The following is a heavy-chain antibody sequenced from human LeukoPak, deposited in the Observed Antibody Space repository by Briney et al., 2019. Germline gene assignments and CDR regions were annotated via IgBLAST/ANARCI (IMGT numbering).Heavy chain of an antibody. D-gene: IGHD5-12*01. V-gene: IGHV3-9*01. CDR3: AKDVDIVATYFDY. CDR1: GFTFDDYA. Sequence: GGSLRLSCAASGFTFDDYAMHWVRQAPGKGLEWVSGISWNSGSIGYADSVKGRFTISRDNAKNSLYLQMNSLRAEGTALYYCAKDVDIVATYFDYWGQGTLVTVSS. CDR2: ISWNSGSI. J-gene: IGHJ4*02.